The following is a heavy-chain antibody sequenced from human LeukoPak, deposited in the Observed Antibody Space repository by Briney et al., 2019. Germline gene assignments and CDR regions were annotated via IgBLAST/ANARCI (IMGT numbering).Heavy chain of an antibody. Sequence: GGSLRLSCAASGFTFSSYWMSWVRQAPGKGLEWVGRIKSKTDGGTTDYAAPVKGRFTISRDDSKNTLYLQMNSLKTEDTAVYYCTTEPQRSQLWFPSLGIDYWGQGTLVTVSS. D-gene: IGHD5-18*01. V-gene: IGHV3-15*01. CDR1: GFTFSSYW. J-gene: IGHJ4*02. CDR3: TTEPQRSQLWFPSLGIDY. CDR2: IKSKTDGGTT.